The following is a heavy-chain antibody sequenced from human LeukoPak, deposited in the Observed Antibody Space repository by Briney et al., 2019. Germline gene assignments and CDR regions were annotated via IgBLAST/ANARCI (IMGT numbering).Heavy chain of an antibody. CDR3: ARAHSISTWTAGTSSDY. CDR2: ISSSGSTI. Sequence: GGSLRLSCAASGFTFSSYSMNWVRQAPGKGLEWVSYISSSGSTIYYADSVKGRFTISRDNAKNSLYLQMNSLRAEDTAVYYCARAHSISTWTAGTSSDYWGQGTLVTVSS. CDR1: GFTFSSYS. V-gene: IGHV3-48*04. J-gene: IGHJ4*02. D-gene: IGHD6-13*01.